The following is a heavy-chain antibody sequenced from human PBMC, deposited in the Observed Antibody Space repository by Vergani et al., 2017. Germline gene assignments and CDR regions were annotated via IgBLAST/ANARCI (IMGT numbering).Heavy chain of an antibody. CDR3: ARGSNRYCSSTSCYQVNYYYGMDV. V-gene: IGHV3-33*08. Sequence: VQLVESGGGLVKPGGSLRLSCAASGFTFSSYSMNWVRQAPGKGLEWVAVIWYDGSNKYYADSVKGRFTISRDNSKNTLYLQMNSLRAEGTAVYYCARGSNRYCSSTSCYQVNYYYGMDVWGQGTTVTVSS. J-gene: IGHJ6*02. CDR2: IWYDGSNK. D-gene: IGHD2-2*01. CDR1: GFTFSSYS.